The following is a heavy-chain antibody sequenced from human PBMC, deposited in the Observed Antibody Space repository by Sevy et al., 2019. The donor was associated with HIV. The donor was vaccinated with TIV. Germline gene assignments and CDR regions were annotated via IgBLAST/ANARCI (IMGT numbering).Heavy chain of an antibody. D-gene: IGHD5-12*01. V-gene: IGHV3-49*03. CDR3: SRGLATADTPEYYFDY. CDR1: GFTFDDYA. Sequence: GGSLRLSCAASGFTFDDYAMSLFRQAPGKGLEWVAFIARNSYEAYGGTTEYAASVKGRFIISRDDSKSIAYLQMNSLKTEDTAVYYCSRGLATADTPEYYFDYWGQGTLVTVSS. J-gene: IGHJ4*02. CDR2: IARNSYEAYGGTT.